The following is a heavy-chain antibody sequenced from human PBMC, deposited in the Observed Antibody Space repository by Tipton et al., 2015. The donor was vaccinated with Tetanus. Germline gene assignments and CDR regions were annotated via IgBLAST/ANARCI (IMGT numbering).Heavy chain of an antibody. Sequence: QLVQSGAEVKKPGESLKISCKGSGYSFTSYWIGWVRQMPGRGLEWMGIIYPGDSDTRYSPSFQGQVTISADKSISTAYLQWSSLKASDTAMYYCARPLPSYGDYVPVFDYWGQGTLVTVSS. D-gene: IGHD4-17*01. CDR3: ARPLPSYGDYVPVFDY. J-gene: IGHJ4*02. CDR2: IYPGDSDT. V-gene: IGHV5-51*01. CDR1: GYSFTSYW.